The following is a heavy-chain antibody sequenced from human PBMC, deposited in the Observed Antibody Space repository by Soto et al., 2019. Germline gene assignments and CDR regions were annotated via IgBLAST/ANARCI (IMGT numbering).Heavy chain of an antibody. J-gene: IGHJ4*02. CDR3: GRLEGLATISYYFDY. CDR2: VYYSGST. D-gene: IGHD3-9*01. V-gene: IGHV4-39*01. Sequence: PSETVSLTCTVSGGSVSSSSYSWGWVRQPPGKGLEWIGSVYYSGSTYYNPSLESRVTISVDKSKNQFSLKLMSLSAADTAVYYCGRLEGLATISYYFDYWGQGALVTVSS. CDR1: GGSVSSSSYS.